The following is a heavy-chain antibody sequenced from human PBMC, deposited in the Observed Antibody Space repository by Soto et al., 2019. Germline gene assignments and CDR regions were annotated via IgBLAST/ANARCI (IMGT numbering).Heavy chain of an antibody. V-gene: IGHV3-23*01. J-gene: IGHJ4*02. CDR3: ARGVTIFGVVSLHY. CDR1: GFTFNTYA. CDR2: ITGGGGGT. Sequence: GGSLRLSCAASGFTFNTYAMNWVRQAPGKGLEWVSSITGGGGGTYYADSVKGRFTISRDNSNNTLYLQMISLRAEDTAIYYCARGVTIFGVVSLHYWGQGTLVTVSS. D-gene: IGHD3-3*01.